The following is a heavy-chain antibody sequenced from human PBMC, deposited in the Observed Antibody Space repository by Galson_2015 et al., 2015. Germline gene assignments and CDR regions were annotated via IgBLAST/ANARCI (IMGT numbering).Heavy chain of an antibody. CDR2: IYYSGST. CDR1: GGPISSSSYY. Sequence: ETLSLTCTVSGGPISSSSYYWGWIRQPPGKGLEWIGSIYYSGSTYYNPSLKSRVTISVDTSKNQFSLKLSSVTAADTAVYYCARDVASIRFLVGDYYYYGMDVWGQGTTVTVSS. D-gene: IGHD3-3*01. J-gene: IGHJ6*02. CDR3: ARDVASIRFLVGDYYYYGMDV. V-gene: IGHV4-39*07.